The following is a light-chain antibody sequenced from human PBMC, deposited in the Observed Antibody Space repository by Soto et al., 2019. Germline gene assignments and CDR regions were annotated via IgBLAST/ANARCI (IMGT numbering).Light chain of an antibody. J-gene: IGKJ5*01. CDR3: QQNNSLPVT. CDR2: GSS. V-gene: IGKV3D-15*01. CDR1: QNINSD. Sequence: EIVMTQSPATLSVSPGESATLSCRASQNINSDLAWYVQKPGQAPRRVIYGSSTWGTDVPLRFTGSGSGTEFNLTISGLEYVDFTFYYCQQNNSLPVTFGQGPRL.